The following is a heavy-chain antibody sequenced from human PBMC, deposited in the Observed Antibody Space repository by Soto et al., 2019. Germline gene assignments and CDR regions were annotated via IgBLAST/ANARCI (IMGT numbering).Heavy chain of an antibody. CDR1: GFTFSSYA. Sequence: PGGSLRLSCAASGFTFSSYAMHWVRQAPGKGLEYVSAISSNGGSTYYANSVKGRFTISRDNSKNTLYLQMGSLRAEDMAVYYCARDAGYCSSTSCYWWFDPWGQGTLVTVSS. V-gene: IGHV3-64*01. D-gene: IGHD2-2*01. CDR2: ISSNGGST. CDR3: ARDAGYCSSTSCYWWFDP. J-gene: IGHJ5*02.